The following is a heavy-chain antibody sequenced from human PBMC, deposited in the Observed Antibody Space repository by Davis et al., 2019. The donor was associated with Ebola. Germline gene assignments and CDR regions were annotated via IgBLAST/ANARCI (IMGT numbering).Heavy chain of an antibody. D-gene: IGHD3-16*01. CDR3: AKVPRRVAIGGGGFDY. CDR2: ISSSSSYI. Sequence: PGGSLRLSCAASGFTFSSYSMNWVRQAPGKGLEWVSSISSSSSYIYYADSVKGRFTISRDNAKNSLYLQMNSLRAEDTAVYYCAKVPRRVAIGGGGFDYWGQGTLVTVSS. CDR1: GFTFSSYS. V-gene: IGHV3-21*04. J-gene: IGHJ4*02.